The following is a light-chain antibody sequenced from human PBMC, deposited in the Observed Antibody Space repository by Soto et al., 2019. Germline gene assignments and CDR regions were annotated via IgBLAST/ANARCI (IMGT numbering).Light chain of an antibody. CDR1: QSVSSY. V-gene: IGKV3-11*01. Sequence: EIVLTQSPATLSLSPGERATLSCRASQSVSSYLAWYQQKPGQAPRLLIYDASTRATGIPSRFSGSGSGTDFTITIRSLEPEDFAVYYCQQRSNWPGFGGGTKVEIK. J-gene: IGKJ4*02. CDR2: DAS. CDR3: QQRSNWPG.